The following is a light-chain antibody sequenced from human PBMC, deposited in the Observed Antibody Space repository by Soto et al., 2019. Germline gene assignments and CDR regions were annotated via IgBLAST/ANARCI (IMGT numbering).Light chain of an antibody. V-gene: IGKV1-27*01. J-gene: IGKJ1*01. CDR1: QGIIDY. Sequence: DIQMTQSPSSLSASVGDTVTITCRASQGIIDYLAWYQQRPGKVPKLLIYAASTLQTWVSSRFSGNGERTEFTLTINNLQTEDVGTYYCQKYETAPQTFGQGTRVEIK. CDR2: AAS. CDR3: QKYETAPQT.